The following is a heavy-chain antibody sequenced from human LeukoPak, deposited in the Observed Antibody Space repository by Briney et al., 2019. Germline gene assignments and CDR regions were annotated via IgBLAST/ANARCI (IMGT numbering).Heavy chain of an antibody. CDR1: GFTFSDYY. V-gene: IGHV3-11*04. CDR3: ARDILGATGVGAFDM. Sequence: GGSLRLSCAASGFTFSDYYMSWIRQAPGRGLQWVSYITSGGSTIYGADSVKGRFTISRDNAKNSLYLQMNSLRAEDTAVYYCARDILGATGVGAFDMWGQGTMVTVSS. D-gene: IGHD1-26*01. CDR2: ITSGGSTI. J-gene: IGHJ3*02.